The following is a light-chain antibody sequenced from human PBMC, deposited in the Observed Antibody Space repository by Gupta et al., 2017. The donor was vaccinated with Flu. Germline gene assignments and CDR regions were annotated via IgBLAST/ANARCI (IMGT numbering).Light chain of an antibody. CDR1: RPSLGAGYD. CDR3: QFYDSSLSGSWV. CDR2: NSN. V-gene: IGLV1-40*01. Sequence: SCTGSRPSLGAGYDGHWYTHIPGTTTNRLIVNSNKRPSGVTERFSGSKSHSSASLAITGLQAEDESAYYCQFYDSSLSGSWVFGGGTKLTVL. J-gene: IGLJ3*02.